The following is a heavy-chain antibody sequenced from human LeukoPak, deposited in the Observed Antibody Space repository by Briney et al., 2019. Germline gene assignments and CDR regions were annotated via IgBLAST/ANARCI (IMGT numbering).Heavy chain of an antibody. V-gene: IGHV1-2*06. CDR1: GYTFTGYY. D-gene: IGHD5-24*01. CDR3: ARVGDGLNDGFDI. CDR2: INPNTGGT. J-gene: IGHJ3*02. Sequence: ASVKVSCKASGYTFTGYYMNWVRQSPGQGLEWMGRINPNTGGTNYAQNFQGSVTMTRDTSITTVYMELSRLRSDDTAVYYCARVGDGLNDGFDIWGQGTMVTVSS.